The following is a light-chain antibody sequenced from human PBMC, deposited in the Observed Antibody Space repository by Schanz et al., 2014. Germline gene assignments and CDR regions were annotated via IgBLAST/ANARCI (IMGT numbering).Light chain of an antibody. CDR1: QSVRTN. J-gene: IGKJ1*01. Sequence: EIVMTQSPATLSVSPGERATLSCRASQSVRTNLAWYQQKPGQPPRLLIYGASTRATGIPARFSGSGSGTDLTLTISRLEPEDFAVYYCQQYGSSPRTFGQGTKVEIK. CDR3: QQYGSSPRT. V-gene: IGKV3-15*01. CDR2: GAS.